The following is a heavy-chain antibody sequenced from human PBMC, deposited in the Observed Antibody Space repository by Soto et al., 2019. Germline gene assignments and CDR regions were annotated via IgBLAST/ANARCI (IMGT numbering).Heavy chain of an antibody. Sequence: ASVKVSCKASGGTFSSYAISWVRQAPGQGLEWMGGIIPIFGTANYAQKFQGRVTITADESTSTAYMELSSLRSEDTAVYYCARVYVPAASHYYYYCMDVSGQATTLTGS. D-gene: IGHD2-2*01. J-gene: IGHJ6*02. CDR3: ARVYVPAASHYYYYCMDV. CDR1: GGTFSSYA. CDR2: IIPIFGTA. V-gene: IGHV1-69*13.